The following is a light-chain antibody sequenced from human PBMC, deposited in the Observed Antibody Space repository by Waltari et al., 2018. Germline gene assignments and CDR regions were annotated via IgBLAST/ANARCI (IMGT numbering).Light chain of an antibody. CDR3: QSYDATTQV. Sequence: NFMLTQPHSVSESPGKTVTITCTRSSCGIAPSHVQWYRQRPGSAPTTLIYQDYRRPSGVPDRFSGYIAISSNSASLTIARLEPEDEADYYCQSYDATTQVFGGGTKLTVL. CDR2: QDY. V-gene: IGLV6-57*03. CDR1: SCGIAPSH. J-gene: IGLJ3*02.